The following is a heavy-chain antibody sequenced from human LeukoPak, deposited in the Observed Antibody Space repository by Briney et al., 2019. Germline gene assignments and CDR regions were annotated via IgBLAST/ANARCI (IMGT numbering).Heavy chain of an antibody. Sequence: PGGSLRLSCAASGFTFSAYWMSRVRQAPGKGLEWVAHIKGDGSEKYSVDSVKGRFTISRDNAKSSLYLQMNSLRAEDTALYYCARGGFGYVYFDYWGQGSLVTVSS. J-gene: IGHJ4*02. CDR2: IKGDGSEK. D-gene: IGHD2-8*01. CDR1: GFTFSAYW. V-gene: IGHV3-7*01. CDR3: ARGGFGYVYFDY.